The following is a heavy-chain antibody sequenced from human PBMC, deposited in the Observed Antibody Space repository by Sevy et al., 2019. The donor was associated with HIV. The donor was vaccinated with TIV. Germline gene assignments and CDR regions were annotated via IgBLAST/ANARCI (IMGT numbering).Heavy chain of an antibody. Sequence: GGSLRLSCAASGFTFSDAWMNWVRQAPGKGLEWVGRITSKTDGGTTEYAAPVKGRFTMSRDDSKKTVYLQMNSLKTEDTAVYYCPTSASEPWGQGTLVTVSS. CDR2: ITSKTDGGTT. CDR3: PTSASEP. J-gene: IGHJ5*02. V-gene: IGHV3-15*07. CDR1: GFTFSDAW.